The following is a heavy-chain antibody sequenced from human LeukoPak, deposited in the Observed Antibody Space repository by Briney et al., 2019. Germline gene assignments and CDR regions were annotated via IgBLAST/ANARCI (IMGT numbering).Heavy chain of an antibody. CDR3: ARDRVVRGVIGYYYYGMDV. CDR1: GYTFTSYG. V-gene: IGHV1-18*01. CDR2: ISAYNGNT. Sequence: ASVKVSCKASGYTFTSYGISWVRQAPGQGLEWMGWISAYNGNTNYAQKLQGRVTMTTDTSTSTAYMELRSLRSEDTAVYYCARDRVVRGVIGYYYYGMDVWGQGTTVTVSS. J-gene: IGHJ6*02. D-gene: IGHD3-10*01.